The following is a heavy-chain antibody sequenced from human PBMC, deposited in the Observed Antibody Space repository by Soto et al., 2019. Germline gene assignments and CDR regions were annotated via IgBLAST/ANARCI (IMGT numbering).Heavy chain of an antibody. V-gene: IGHV4-39*01. J-gene: IGHJ6*02. D-gene: IGHD2-15*01. CDR1: GYSVSSSDYY. Sequence: PSETLSLTCSVSGYSVSSSDYYWAWIRQPPGKGLEWIGSMLYSGLPYYNPPLKSRVTLSVDTSKNQFSVRLNSVTASDTAVYYCAPLSVSLSGPYGTHVWGQGTTVTVSS. CDR2: MLYSGLP. CDR3: APLSVSLSGPYGTHV.